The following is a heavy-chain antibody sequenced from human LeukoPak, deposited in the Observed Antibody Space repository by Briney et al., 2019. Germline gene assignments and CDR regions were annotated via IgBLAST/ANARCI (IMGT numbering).Heavy chain of an antibody. Sequence: GESLKISCKGSGYPFTTYWIAWVRQMPGKGLEWMGIIYPGDSDPRYSPSFQGQVTISADKSINTAYLQWSSLKASDTAIYYCARQWGGSGQDYDYWGQGTLVTVSS. V-gene: IGHV5-51*01. D-gene: IGHD6-19*01. J-gene: IGHJ4*02. CDR2: IYPGDSDP. CDR1: GYPFTTYW. CDR3: ARQWGGSGQDYDY.